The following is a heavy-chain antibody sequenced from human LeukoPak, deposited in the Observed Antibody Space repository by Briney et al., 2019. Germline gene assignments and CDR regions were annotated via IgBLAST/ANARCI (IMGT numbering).Heavy chain of an antibody. D-gene: IGHD5-12*01. J-gene: IGHJ3*02. CDR3: AKGRSVATNYDAFDI. V-gene: IGHV3-30*18. CDR1: GFTFSSYG. Sequence: PGRSLRLSCAASGFTFSSYGMHWVRQAPGKGLEWVAVISYDGSNKYYADSVKGRFTISRDNSKNTLYLQMNSLRAEDTAVCYCAKGRSVATNYDAFDIWGQGTMVTVSS. CDR2: ISYDGSNK.